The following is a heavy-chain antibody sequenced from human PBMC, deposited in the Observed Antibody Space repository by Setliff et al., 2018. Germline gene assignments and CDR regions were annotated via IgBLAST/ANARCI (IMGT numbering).Heavy chain of an antibody. CDR3: ARSRYELPHYYFDY. V-gene: IGHV2-70*11. D-gene: IGHD1-7*01. CDR1: GFSLTTSGTC. Sequence: SGPTLVNPTQTLTLTCTFSGFSLTTSGTCVTWIRQPPGKALEWLARIDWDGDKYYNTSLRTRLTLSKDTSKNQVFLTMTNMDPVDTATYCCARSRYELPHYYFDYWGQGILVTVSS. CDR2: IDWDGDK. J-gene: IGHJ4*02.